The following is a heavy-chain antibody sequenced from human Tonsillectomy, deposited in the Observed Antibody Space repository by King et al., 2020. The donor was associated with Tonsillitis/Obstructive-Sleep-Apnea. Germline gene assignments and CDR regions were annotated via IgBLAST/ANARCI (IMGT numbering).Heavy chain of an antibody. Sequence: QLVQSGAEVKKPGSSVKVSCKASGGSFSNYIISWVRQAPGQGLEWMGRIIPIVGIANYAQKFQGRVTITADKSTSTAYMELSSLRSEDTAVYYCATGSVAGSYDFSTNYWGQGTLVTVSS. CDR3: ATGSVAGSYDFSTNY. V-gene: IGHV1-69*09. D-gene: IGHD3-3*01. CDR1: GGSFSNYI. CDR2: IIPIVGIA. J-gene: IGHJ4*02.